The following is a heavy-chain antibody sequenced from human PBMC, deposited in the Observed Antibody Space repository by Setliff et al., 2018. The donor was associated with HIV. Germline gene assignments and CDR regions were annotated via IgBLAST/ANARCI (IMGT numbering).Heavy chain of an antibody. CDR1: GDSISHYY. V-gene: IGHV4-4*08. D-gene: IGHD2-8*02. Sequence: PSETLSLTCSVSGDSISHYYWSWTRQPPGKGLEWIGDIFTSATTNFNYNPSLKSRVTMSIDTSKNQFSLKLRSVTAADTAFYYCARARVYCPGDDCHAGNFDHWGQGTLVTISS. CDR2: IFTSATTNF. J-gene: IGHJ1*01. CDR3: ARARVYCPGDDCHAGNFDH.